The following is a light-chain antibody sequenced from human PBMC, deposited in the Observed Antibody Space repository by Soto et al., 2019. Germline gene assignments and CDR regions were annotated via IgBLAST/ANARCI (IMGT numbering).Light chain of an antibody. CDR3: QSYDIKLSSPV. J-gene: IGLJ2*01. V-gene: IGLV1-40*01. Sequence: QAVVTQPPSVSGAPGQRVTISCAGNTSNIGAGYDVHWYQQFPGTAPRLVIHANTNRPSGVPDRFSGSKSGTSASLAITGLQADDEADYHCQSYDIKLSSPVFGGGTKLTVL. CDR1: TSNIGAGYD. CDR2: ANT.